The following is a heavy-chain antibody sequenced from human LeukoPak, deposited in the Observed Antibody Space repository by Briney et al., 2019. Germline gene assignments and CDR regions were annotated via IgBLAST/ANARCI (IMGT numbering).Heavy chain of an antibody. V-gene: IGHV4-61*02. CDR3: ARDTRGYSYGYPYYYYMDV. CDR2: IYTSGNT. Sequence: SETLSLTCTVSGGSISSGSYYWSWIRQPAGKGLEWIGRIYTSGNTNYNPSLKSRVTISVDTSKNQFSLKLSSVTAADTAVYYCARDTRGYSYGYPYYYYMDVWGKGTTVTISS. D-gene: IGHD5-18*01. J-gene: IGHJ6*03. CDR1: GGSISSGSYY.